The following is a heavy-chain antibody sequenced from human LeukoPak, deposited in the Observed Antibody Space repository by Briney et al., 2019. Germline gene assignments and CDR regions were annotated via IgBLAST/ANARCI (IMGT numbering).Heavy chain of an antibody. CDR1: ENTFTND. D-gene: IGHD5-24*01. CDR3: VRRAI. J-gene: IGHJ3*01. V-gene: IGHV1-8*01. CDR2: MNPNSGST. Sequence: GASVNVSYKASENTFTNDIHWVRQATGQGLEWMGWMNPNSGSTGYAQKFQGRVTLTSNTFTRTAYMELSSLRSEDTAVYYCVRRAIWGPGTMVTVSS.